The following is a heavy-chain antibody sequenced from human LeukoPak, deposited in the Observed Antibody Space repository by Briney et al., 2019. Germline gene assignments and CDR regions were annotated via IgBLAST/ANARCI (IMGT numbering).Heavy chain of an antibody. CDR1: GGSFSGYY. D-gene: IGHD3-16*01. J-gene: IGHJ4*02. CDR3: ARGRTLGY. Sequence: SETLSLTCAVYGGSFSGYYWSWIRQPPGKGLEWIGEINHSGSTNYNPSLKSRVTISVDTSKNQFSLKLSSVTAADTAVYYCARGRTLGYWGQGTLVTVSS. CDR2: INHSGST. V-gene: IGHV4-34*01.